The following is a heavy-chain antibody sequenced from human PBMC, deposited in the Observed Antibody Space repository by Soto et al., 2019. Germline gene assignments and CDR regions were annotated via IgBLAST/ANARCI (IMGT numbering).Heavy chain of an antibody. Sequence: QVQLVQSGAEVKKPGASVKVSCKTSGYSFTSNAISWVRQAPGQGLEWMGWISGYNGNTDYAQKFQGRVTMTTDTSTNTAYVELRSLRFDDTAVYYCARDSRYQLPTQSRYCYYGLDVWGQGTTVTVSS. CDR2: ISGYNGNT. V-gene: IGHV1-18*01. CDR1: GYSFTSNA. CDR3: ARDSRYQLPTQSRYCYYGLDV. D-gene: IGHD2-2*01. J-gene: IGHJ6*02.